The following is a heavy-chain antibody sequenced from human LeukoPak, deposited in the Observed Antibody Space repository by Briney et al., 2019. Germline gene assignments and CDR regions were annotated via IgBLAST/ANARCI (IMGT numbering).Heavy chain of an antibody. CDR1: GGSISSYY. D-gene: IGHD3-9*01. CDR3: AREEVFDAPLDY. Sequence: SETLSLTCTVSGGSISSYYWSWIRQPPGKGLEWIGYIYYSGSTNYNPSLKSRVTMSVDTSKNQFSLKLSSVTAADTAVYYCAREEVFDAPLDYWGQGTLVTVSS. CDR2: IYYSGST. J-gene: IGHJ4*02. V-gene: IGHV4-59*12.